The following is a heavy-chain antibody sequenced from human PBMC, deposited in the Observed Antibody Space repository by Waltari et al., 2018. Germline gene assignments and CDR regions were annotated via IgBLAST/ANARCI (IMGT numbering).Heavy chain of an antibody. J-gene: IGHJ5*02. Sequence: QLQLQESGPGLVKPSETLSLTCTVSGGSISSSSYYWGWIRQPPGKGLEWIGSIYYSGSTYYNPSLKSRVTISVDTSKNQFSLKLSSVTAADTAVYYCARPHYYDSSGYSDWFDPWGQGTLVTVSS. CDR1: GGSISSSSYY. D-gene: IGHD3-22*01. CDR2: IYYSGST. V-gene: IGHV4-39*01. CDR3: ARPHYYDSSGYSDWFDP.